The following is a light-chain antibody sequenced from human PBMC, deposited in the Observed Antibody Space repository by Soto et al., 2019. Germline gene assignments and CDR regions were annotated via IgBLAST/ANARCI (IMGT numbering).Light chain of an antibody. V-gene: IGKV4-1*01. CDR1: QSVLYSSTNRNY. CDR2: WAS. J-gene: IGKJ4*01. Sequence: DIVMTQSPDSLAVSLGERASINCSSSQSVLYSSTNRNYLAWYQQKPGQHPKLLIYWASIRESGVPDRFSGSGSGTDFTLSISSLQTEDVAVYYCQQFYSTPLTFGGGTKVEIK. CDR3: QQFYSTPLT.